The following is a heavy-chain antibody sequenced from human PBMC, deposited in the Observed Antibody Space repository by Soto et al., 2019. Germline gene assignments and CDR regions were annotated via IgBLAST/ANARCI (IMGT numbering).Heavy chain of an antibody. CDR2: MNPNGGNT. V-gene: IGHV1-8*02. J-gene: IGHJ4*02. Sequence: VQLVQSGAEVKKPGSSVKVSCKASGGTFSSYAISWVRQATGQGLEWMGWMNPNGGNTGYAQKSQGRVTMTRNTSISTAYMQLSTLRSEDTAVYYCARCMTTVTTTSDFWGQGPLLAASS. CDR1: GGTFSSYA. D-gene: IGHD4-4*01. CDR3: ARCMTTVTTTSDF.